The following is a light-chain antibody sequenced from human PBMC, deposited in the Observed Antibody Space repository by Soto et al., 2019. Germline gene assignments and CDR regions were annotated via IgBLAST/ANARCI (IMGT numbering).Light chain of an antibody. Sequence: QSVLTQPPSVSGAPGQRVTISCTGSSSNIGAGYDVHWYQQLPGTAPKLLIYGNNNRPSGVPDRFSGSKSVTSDSLAITGLQAEDEADYYCQSYDSSLSGWVFGGGTQLTVL. V-gene: IGLV1-40*01. CDR2: GNN. CDR1: SSNIGAGYD. J-gene: IGLJ3*02. CDR3: QSYDSSLSGWV.